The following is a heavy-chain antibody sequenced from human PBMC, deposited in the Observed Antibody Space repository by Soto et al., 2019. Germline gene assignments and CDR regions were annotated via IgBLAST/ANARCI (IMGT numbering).Heavy chain of an antibody. Sequence: PWGSLRLSCAASGFTFSSYAMSWWRQAPGKGLEWVSAISGSGGSTYYADSVKGRFTISRDNSKNTLYLQMNSLRAEDTAVYYCAKVDSSSWYPFIDYYYGMDVWGQGTTVTVSS. CDR1: GFTFSSYA. V-gene: IGHV3-23*01. CDR2: ISGSGGST. J-gene: IGHJ6*02. CDR3: AKVDSSSWYPFIDYYYGMDV. D-gene: IGHD6-13*01.